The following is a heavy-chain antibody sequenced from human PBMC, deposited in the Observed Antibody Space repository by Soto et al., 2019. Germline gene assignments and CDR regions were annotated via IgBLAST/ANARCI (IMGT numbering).Heavy chain of an antibody. CDR1: GYTFTSYA. Sequence: GASVKVSCKASGYTFTSYAMHWVRQAPGQRLEWMGWINAYNGNTNYAQKLQGRVTMTTDTSTSTAYMELWSLRSDDTAVYYCARSGGYSGYVYWAKHDAFDIWGQGTMVTVSS. D-gene: IGHD5-12*01. J-gene: IGHJ3*02. CDR2: INAYNGNT. V-gene: IGHV1-18*01. CDR3: ARSGGYSGYVYWAKHDAFDI.